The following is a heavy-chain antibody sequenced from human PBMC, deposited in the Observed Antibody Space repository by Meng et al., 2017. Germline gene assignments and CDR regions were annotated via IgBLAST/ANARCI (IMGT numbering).Heavy chain of an antibody. CDR3: ARWSIYCSGGSCYSFDY. CDR2: IYHSGST. D-gene: IGHD2-15*01. J-gene: IGHJ4*02. CDR1: GGSSGSSNW. V-gene: IGHV4-4*02. Sequence: VRLEESGPGLVKPWGPLSLTFSVSGGSSGSSNWWSWVRQPPGKGLEWIGEIYHSGSTNYNPSLKSRVTISVDKSKNQFSLKLSSVTAADTAVYYCARWSIYCSGGSCYSFDYWGQGTLVTVSS.